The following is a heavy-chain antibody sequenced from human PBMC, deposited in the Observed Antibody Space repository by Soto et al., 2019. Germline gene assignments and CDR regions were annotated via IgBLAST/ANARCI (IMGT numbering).Heavy chain of an antibody. D-gene: IGHD3-3*01. Sequence: QVHLVQSGAEVKKPGSSVKVSCKASGGTFSSYVISWLRQAPGQGLEWMGGITPTFETPHYAQKFQGRVTITADKSTSTVYMELSSLRSEDTAVYYCARCDFWSGDYALGALYYYGMDVWGQGTTVIVSS. CDR2: ITPTFETP. J-gene: IGHJ6*02. CDR1: GGTFSSYV. CDR3: ARCDFWSGDYALGALYYYGMDV. V-gene: IGHV1-69*06.